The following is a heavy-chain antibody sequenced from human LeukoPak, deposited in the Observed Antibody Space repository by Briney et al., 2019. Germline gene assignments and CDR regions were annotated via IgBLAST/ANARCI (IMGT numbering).Heavy chain of an antibody. CDR2: IYYSGST. D-gene: IGHD2-21*01. Sequence: PSQTLSLTCTVSGGSISSGGYYWSWIRQHPGKGLEWIGYIYYSGSTYYNPSLKSRVTISVDTSKNQFPLKLSSVTAADTAVYYCVAVRSLNWFDPWGQGTLVTVSS. J-gene: IGHJ5*02. CDR3: VAVRSLNWFDP. V-gene: IGHV4-31*03. CDR1: GGSISSGGYY.